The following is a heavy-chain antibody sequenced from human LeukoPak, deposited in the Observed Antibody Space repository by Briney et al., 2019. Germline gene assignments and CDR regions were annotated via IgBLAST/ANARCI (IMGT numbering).Heavy chain of an antibody. J-gene: IGHJ6*03. CDR3: AKDRGSWYYDFWSGSPENYYMDV. CDR1: GFIFSSYG. V-gene: IGHV3-30*02. Sequence: GGSLRLSCAASGFIFSSYGMHWVRQAPGKGLEWVAFIRYDGSNKYYADSVKGRFTISRDNSKNTLYLQMNSLRAEDTAVYYCAKDRGSWYYDFWSGSPENYYMDVWGKGTTVTVSS. CDR2: IRYDGSNK. D-gene: IGHD3-3*01.